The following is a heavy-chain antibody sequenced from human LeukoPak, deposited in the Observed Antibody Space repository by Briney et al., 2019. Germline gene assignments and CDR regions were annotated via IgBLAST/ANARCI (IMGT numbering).Heavy chain of an antibody. Sequence: KVSCKASGGTFSSYAISWVRQAPGQGLEWMGRIIPIFGTANYAQKFQGRVTITTDESTSTAYMELISLRSEDTAVYYCASLTGGREEYYFDYWGQGTLVTVSS. CDR3: ASLTGGREEYYFDY. CDR1: GGTFSSYA. V-gene: IGHV1-69*05. CDR2: IIPIFGTA. J-gene: IGHJ4*02. D-gene: IGHD1-1*01.